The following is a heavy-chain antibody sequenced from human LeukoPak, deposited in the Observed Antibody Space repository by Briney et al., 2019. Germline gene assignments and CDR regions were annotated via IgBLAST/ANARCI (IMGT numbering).Heavy chain of an antibody. D-gene: IGHD6-13*01. CDR2: IHSGGST. Sequence: PGGSLRLSCAASGFTVRSNYMSWVRQAPGKGLEWVSVIHSGGSTYYADSVKGRFTISRDNSKNTLFLQMNSLRAEDTALYYCAKAIAGVGRLFDYWGQGALVTVSS. CDR3: AKAIAGVGRLFDY. J-gene: IGHJ4*02. CDR1: GFTVRSNY. V-gene: IGHV3-53*01.